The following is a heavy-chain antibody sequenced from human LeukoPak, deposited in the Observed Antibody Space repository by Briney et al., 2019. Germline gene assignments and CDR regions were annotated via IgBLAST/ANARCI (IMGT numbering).Heavy chain of an antibody. J-gene: IGHJ3*02. CDR2: IYYSGST. CDR3: ASTATHGYGDYAAFDI. V-gene: IGHV4-39*01. D-gene: IGHD4-17*01. CDR1: GGSISSSSYY. Sequence: SETLSLTCTVSGGSISSSSYYWGWIRQPPGKGLEWIGSIYYSGSTYYNPSLKSRVTISVDTSKNQFSLKLSSVTAADTAVYYCASTATHGYGDYAAFDIWGQGTMVTVSS.